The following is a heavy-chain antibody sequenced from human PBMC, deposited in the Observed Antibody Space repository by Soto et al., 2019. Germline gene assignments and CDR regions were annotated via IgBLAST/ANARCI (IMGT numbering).Heavy chain of an antibody. Sequence: SETLSLTCAVSGYSISSGYYWGWIRQPPGKGLEWIGTIYLSGTTYYNPSLKSRVTISVDTSKNQFSLKLSSVTAADTAVYYCAKDSSIMDYYDSSGYYRYWGQGTLVTVSS. CDR2: IYLSGTT. V-gene: IGHV4-38-2*02. J-gene: IGHJ4*02. CDR3: AKDSSIMDYYDSSGYYRY. CDR1: GYSISSGYY. D-gene: IGHD3-22*01.